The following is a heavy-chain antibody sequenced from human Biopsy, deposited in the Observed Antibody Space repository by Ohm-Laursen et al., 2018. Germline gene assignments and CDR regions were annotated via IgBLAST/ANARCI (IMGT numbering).Heavy chain of an antibody. CDR3: ARGSNDFGGLYFPR. V-gene: IGHV4-59*11. D-gene: IGHD4-23*01. CDR1: GGSFTGHY. CDR2: ISHTGYT. Sequence: GALSLTCTVSGGSFTGHYWTWIRQPPGKGLEWIGHISHTGYTSYKSSLKSRVTISLDTSRNHFSLRLSSLTAADTAVYYCARGSNDFGGLYFPRWGQGTLLTVSS. J-gene: IGHJ4*02.